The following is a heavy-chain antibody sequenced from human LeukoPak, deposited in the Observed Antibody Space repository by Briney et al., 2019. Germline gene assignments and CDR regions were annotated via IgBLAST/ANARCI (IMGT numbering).Heavy chain of an antibody. Sequence: GGSLRLSCAASGFTFSSYGMHWVRQAPGKGLEWVAVIWYDGSNKYYADSVKGRFTISRDNSKNTLYLEMNSLRVEDTAVYYCARDKVGWLQTNPDAFDIWGQGTMVTVSS. J-gene: IGHJ3*02. CDR1: GFTFSSYG. D-gene: IGHD5-24*01. V-gene: IGHV3-33*01. CDR3: ARDKVGWLQTNPDAFDI. CDR2: IWYDGSNK.